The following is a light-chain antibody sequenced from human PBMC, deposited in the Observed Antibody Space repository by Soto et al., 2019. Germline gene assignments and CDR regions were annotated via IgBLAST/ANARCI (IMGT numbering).Light chain of an antibody. CDR2: DAS. J-gene: IGKJ4*01. Sequence: EIVLTQSPATLSLSPGERATLSCRASQSVSWYLAWYQQKPGQAPRLLIYDASNRATGIPARFSGSGSGTDLPLTTTSVGPEDFAVYYCHLRSNRPSTFVGGTKVEIK. V-gene: IGKV3-11*01. CDR1: QSVSWY. CDR3: HLRSNRPST.